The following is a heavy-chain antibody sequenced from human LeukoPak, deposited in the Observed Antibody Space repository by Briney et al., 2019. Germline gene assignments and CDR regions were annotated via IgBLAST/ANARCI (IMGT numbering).Heavy chain of an antibody. J-gene: IGHJ6*02. Sequence: GASVKLSCKVSGYTFSGCYMHWVRNAPGQGSELMGWVNCNSGGTHYAQKFQGRVTMTRDTSISTAYMELSRLKSDDTAVYYCARDQWGPFYGVDAWGQGTTVTVSS. CDR1: GYTFSGCY. V-gene: IGHV1-2*02. CDR2: VNCNSGGT. CDR3: ARDQWGPFYGVDA. D-gene: IGHD1-26*01.